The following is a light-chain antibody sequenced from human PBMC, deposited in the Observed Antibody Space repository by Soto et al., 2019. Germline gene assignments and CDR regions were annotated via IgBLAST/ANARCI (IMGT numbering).Light chain of an antibody. CDR3: QQYKSSFRA. CDR2: KAS. Sequence: DIHMTQSPSTLSASVGDRVTITCRASQSVDIWLAWYQQKPGKLPNLLIYKASALEGGVPSRFSGSGSGTEFTLTISSLQPDDFATYYCQQYKSSFRAVGQGTKVEMK. CDR1: QSVDIW. V-gene: IGKV1-5*03. J-gene: IGKJ1*01.